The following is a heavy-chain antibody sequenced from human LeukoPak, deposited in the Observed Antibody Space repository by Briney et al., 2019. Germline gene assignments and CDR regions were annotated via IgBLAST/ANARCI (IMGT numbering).Heavy chain of an antibody. CDR2: IKQDGNEK. J-gene: IGHJ5*02. D-gene: IGHD2-15*01. V-gene: IGHV3-7*03. CDR1: GFRFNTFW. Sequence: GSLRLSCAASGFRFNTFWMSWVRQAPGKGLEWVANIKQDGNEKYYADSVKGRFTISRDSSKNTLYLQMSSLRAEDTAVYYCARGPYCSGGSCYSLGEFDPWGQGTLVTVSS. CDR3: ARGPYCSGGSCYSLGEFDP.